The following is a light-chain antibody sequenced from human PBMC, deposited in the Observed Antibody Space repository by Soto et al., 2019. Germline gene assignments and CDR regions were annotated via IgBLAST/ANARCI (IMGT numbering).Light chain of an antibody. Sequence: EIVLTQSPGTLSLSPGERATLSCRASQSVSTNYLAWYQRKPGQAPRLLIYGASSRATDIPNRFSGSGSGTDFTLTITRLKAEDFAVYYGQQYGSSPPTFCQGSKVEIK. CDR2: GAS. J-gene: IGKJ1*01. V-gene: IGKV3-20*01. CDR1: QSVSTNY. CDR3: QQYGSSPPT.